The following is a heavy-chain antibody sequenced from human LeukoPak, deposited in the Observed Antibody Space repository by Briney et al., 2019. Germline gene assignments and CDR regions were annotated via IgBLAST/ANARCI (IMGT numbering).Heavy chain of an antibody. CDR1: GGSISVSNFY. V-gene: IGHV4-39*01. CDR3: ARLSGGNPAP. CDR2: VYYTGST. Sequence: KPSETLSLTCTVSGGSISVSNFYWGWIRQPPGEGLEWIGTVYYTGSTYYSPSLKSRVTISVDTSKNQFSLKVNSVTAADTAVYFCARLSGGNPAPWGQGTRVTVSS. D-gene: IGHD1-14*01. J-gene: IGHJ5*02.